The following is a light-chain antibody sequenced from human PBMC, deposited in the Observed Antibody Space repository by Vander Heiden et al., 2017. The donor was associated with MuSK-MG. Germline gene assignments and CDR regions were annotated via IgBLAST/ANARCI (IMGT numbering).Light chain of an antibody. CDR3: QQSDNIPWT. CDR1: QSVNTY. CDR2: AVS. Sequence: DIQVTQSPPSLSASIEDTITLTCRTSQSVNTYFNWYQQRPAKAPQLLIYAVSSLQTGVPSRFSGRGSGTDFTLTISGLQPEDVATYFCQQSDNIPWTFGEGTKVEVK. V-gene: IGKV1-39*01. J-gene: IGKJ1*01.